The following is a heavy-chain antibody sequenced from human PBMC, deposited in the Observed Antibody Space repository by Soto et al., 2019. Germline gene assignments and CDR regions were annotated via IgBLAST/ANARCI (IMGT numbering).Heavy chain of an antibody. D-gene: IGHD3-3*01. J-gene: IGHJ6*02. Sequence: SLRLSCAASGFTFRSYAMSWVRQAPGKGLEWVAAISGSGDTYYADSVKGRFTISRDNSKNMVYLQMNDLRADDSAVYYCARGGVYGGDHYYTGMDVWGQGTTVTVSS. CDR1: GFTFRSYA. CDR2: ISGSGDT. CDR3: ARGGVYGGDHYYTGMDV. V-gene: IGHV3-23*01.